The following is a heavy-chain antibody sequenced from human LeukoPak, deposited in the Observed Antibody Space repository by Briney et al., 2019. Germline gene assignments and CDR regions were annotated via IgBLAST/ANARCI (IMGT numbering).Heavy chain of an antibody. CDR1: VDTFRNYA. Sequence: GASVKVSCKASVDTFRNYALSCVRHAPGQGLEWMGRIIPLFRSTNYAQKFQHRVTVTTDESTSTAYMELSSLTSEDTAVYYCARGGSGDKCYLLEDNWFDCWGQGTPVTVSS. CDR2: IIPLFRST. J-gene: IGHJ5*01. V-gene: IGHV1-69*05. CDR3: ARGGSGDKCYLLEDNWFDC. D-gene: IGHD2-15*01.